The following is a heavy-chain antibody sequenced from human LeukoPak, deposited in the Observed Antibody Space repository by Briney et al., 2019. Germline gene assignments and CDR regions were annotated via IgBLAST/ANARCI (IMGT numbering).Heavy chain of an antibody. CDR3: ARDGELGYDY. CDR2: IYYSGST. Sequence: SETMSLTCTVSGGSISSSSYYWGWIRQPPGKGLEWIGRIYYSGSTYYNPSLKSRVTISVDTSKNQFSLKLSSVTAADTAVYYCARDGELGYDYWGQGTLVTVSS. J-gene: IGHJ4*02. CDR1: GGSISSSSYY. V-gene: IGHV4-39*07. D-gene: IGHD6-13*01.